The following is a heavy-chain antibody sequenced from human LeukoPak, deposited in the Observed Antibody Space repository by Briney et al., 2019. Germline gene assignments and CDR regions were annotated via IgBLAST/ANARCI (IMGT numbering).Heavy chain of an antibody. CDR2: IYYSGST. D-gene: IGHD3-9*01. CDR3: ARHRDDILSAYHPEILDY. J-gene: IGHJ4*02. V-gene: IGHV4-39*01. CDR1: GDSITNPSYY. Sequence: SETLSLTCTVSGDSITNPSYYWSWIRQPPGKGLEWIGYIYYSGSTYYNPSLKSRVTISVDTSKNQFSLQLSSLTAADTAVYYCARHRDDILSAYHPEILDYWGQGHLVTVSS.